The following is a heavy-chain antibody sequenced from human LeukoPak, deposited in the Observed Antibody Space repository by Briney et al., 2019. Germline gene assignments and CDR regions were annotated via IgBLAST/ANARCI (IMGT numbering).Heavy chain of an antibody. CDR3: ASRPDYGDYYYFDY. D-gene: IGHD4-17*01. J-gene: IGHJ4*02. V-gene: IGHV3-49*03. CDR1: GFTFGDYA. Sequence: GGSLRLSCTASGFTFGDYAMSWFRQAPEKGLELVGFIRSKPYGGTTEYAASVKGRSTISRDDSKSIAYLQMNSLKTEDTAMYYCASRPDYGDYYYFDYWGQGTLVTVSS. CDR2: IRSKPYGGTT.